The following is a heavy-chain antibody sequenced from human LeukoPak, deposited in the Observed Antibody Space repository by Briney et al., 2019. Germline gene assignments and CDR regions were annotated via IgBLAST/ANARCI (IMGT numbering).Heavy chain of an antibody. CDR1: GFIFSSYG. V-gene: IGHV3-30*18. D-gene: IGHD2-15*01. CDR3: AKDRYCSGGSCYGFDY. Sequence: PGGSLRLSCAASGFIFSSYGMHWVRQAPGKGLEWVAVISYDGSNKYYADSVKGRFTISRDNSKNTLYLQMNSLRAEDTAVYYCAKDRYCSGGSCYGFDYWGQGTLVTVSS. J-gene: IGHJ4*02. CDR2: ISYDGSNK.